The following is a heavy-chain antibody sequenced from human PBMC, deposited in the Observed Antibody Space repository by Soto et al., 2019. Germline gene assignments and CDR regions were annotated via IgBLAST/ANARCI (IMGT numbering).Heavy chain of an antibody. CDR2: VSSDGSIT. CDR3: AKASDYYSSSKWSFAS. J-gene: IGHJ4*02. D-gene: IGHD2-21*01. V-gene: IGHV3-30*18. Sequence: QVQLVESGGGVFQPGRSLRLSCAAAGFTFSHHGMHWVRQAPGKGLEWLTVVSSDGSITYDADSVRGRFGISRDNSKNILYLQRNSLRTEDTDVYYCAKASDYYSSSKWSFASWGQGILGTVSS. CDR1: GFTFSHHG.